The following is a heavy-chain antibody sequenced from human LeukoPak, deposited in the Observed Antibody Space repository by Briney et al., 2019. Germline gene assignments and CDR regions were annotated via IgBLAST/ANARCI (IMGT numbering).Heavy chain of an antibody. D-gene: IGHD5-12*01. V-gene: IGHV4-59*01. J-gene: IGHJ4*02. CDR3: ARDPGRGYSGYLPSYYFDY. Sequence: SETLSLTCTVSGGSISSYYWSWIRQPPGKGLEWIGYIYYSGSTNYNPSLKSRVTISVDTSKNQFSLKLSSVTAADTAVYYCARDPGRGYSGYLPSYYFDYWGQGTLVTVSS. CDR2: IYYSGST. CDR1: GGSISSYY.